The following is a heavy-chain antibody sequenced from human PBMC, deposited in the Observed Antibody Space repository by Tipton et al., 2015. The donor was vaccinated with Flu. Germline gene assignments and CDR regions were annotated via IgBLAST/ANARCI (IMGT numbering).Heavy chain of an antibody. V-gene: IGHV4-59*01. CDR3: ARGPPWPSIRAYCFDI. D-gene: IGHD2-21*01. Sequence: TLSLTCTVSGGSIRGYYWNWLRQFPGKGLEWIGFVYYTGSTNYNSSLKSRVTISTDTSTNQVSPKMHSAIAADTAVYYCARGPPWPSIRAYCFDIWGQGALGTVSS. CDR1: GGSIRGYY. CDR2: VYYTGST. J-gene: IGHJ4*02.